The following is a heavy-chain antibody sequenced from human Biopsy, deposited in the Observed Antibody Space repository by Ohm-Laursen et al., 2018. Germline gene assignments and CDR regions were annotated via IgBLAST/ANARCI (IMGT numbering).Heavy chain of an antibody. V-gene: IGHV1-69*06. Sequence: SVKASCKPSGGTLSNYAINWVRQAPGQGLEWMGGIIPIFDTANYAQKFQDRVTITADKSTFTAYMESSSLRSEDTAVYYCASDLLGREGYCGGRNCQIAYWGQGPLVPVSS. CDR1: GGTLSNYA. J-gene: IGHJ4*02. D-gene: IGHD2-15*01. CDR2: IIPIFDTA. CDR3: ASDLLGREGYCGGRNCQIAY.